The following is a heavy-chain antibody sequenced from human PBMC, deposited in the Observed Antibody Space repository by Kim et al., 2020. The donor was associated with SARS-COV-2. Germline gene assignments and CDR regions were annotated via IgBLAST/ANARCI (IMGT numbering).Heavy chain of an antibody. Sequence: SETLSLTCTVSGCSISSSSYYWGWIRQPPGKGLEWIGSIYYSGSTYYNPSLKSRVTISVDTSKNQFSLKLSPVTTADTAVYYCARVSLIAAAGRGWFDPWGQGTLVTVSS. J-gene: IGHJ5*02. CDR2: IYYSGST. D-gene: IGHD6-13*01. CDR3: ARVSLIAAAGRGWFDP. CDR1: GCSISSSSYY. V-gene: IGHV4-39*07.